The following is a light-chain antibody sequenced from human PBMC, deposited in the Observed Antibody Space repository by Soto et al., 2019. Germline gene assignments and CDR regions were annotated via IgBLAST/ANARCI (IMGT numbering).Light chain of an antibody. CDR2: GAS. V-gene: IGKV3-20*01. Sequence: EVVLTQSPDTLPLSPGERATLSCRASQSVSINSLVWYQQKPGHAPRLLIYGASNRATGIPDRFSASGSGTDFTLTISRLEPEDFAMYYCQQYSSSWYTFGQGTKVEVK. CDR3: QQYSSSWYT. CDR1: QSVSINS. J-gene: IGKJ2*01.